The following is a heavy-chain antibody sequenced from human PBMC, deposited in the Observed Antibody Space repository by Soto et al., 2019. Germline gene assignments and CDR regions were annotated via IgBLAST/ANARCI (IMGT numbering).Heavy chain of an antibody. V-gene: IGHV1-46*03. D-gene: IGHD3-10*01. CDR2: INPSGGST. Sequence: QVQLVQSGAEVKKPGASVKVSCKASGYTFTSYYMHWVRQAPGQGLEWMGIINPSGGSTSYAQKCQGRGTMTRDTSTSTVYMELSSLRSEDTAGYYCARVAVGSGSYYLWFDPWGQGTLVTVSS. J-gene: IGHJ5*02. CDR3: ARVAVGSGSYYLWFDP. CDR1: GYTFTSYY.